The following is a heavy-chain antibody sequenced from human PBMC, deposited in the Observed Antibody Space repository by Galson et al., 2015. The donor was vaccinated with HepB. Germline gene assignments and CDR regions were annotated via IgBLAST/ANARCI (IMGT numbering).Heavy chain of an antibody. J-gene: IGHJ6*03. CDR2: IIPIFGTA. CDR1: GGTFSSYA. Sequence: SVKVSCKASGGTFSSYAISWVRQAPGQGLEWMGGIIPIFGTANYAQKFQGRVTITADESTSTAYMEPSGLRSEDTAMYYCARRGTAMVTRDYYYYMDVWGKGTTVTVSS. V-gene: IGHV1-69*13. CDR3: ARRGTAMVTRDYYYYMDV. D-gene: IGHD5-18*01.